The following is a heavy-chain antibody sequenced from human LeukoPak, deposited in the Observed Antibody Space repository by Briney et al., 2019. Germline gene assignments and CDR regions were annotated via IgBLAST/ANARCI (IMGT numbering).Heavy chain of an antibody. D-gene: IGHD3-10*01. Sequence: PGGPLRLSCAASGFTFSSYSMNWVRQAPGKGLEWVSSISSSSSYIYYADSVKGRFTISRDNAKNSLYLQMNSLRAEDTAVYYCARGIIIMVRGITTIDYWGQGTLVTVSS. V-gene: IGHV3-21*01. CDR1: GFTFSSYS. CDR2: ISSSSSYI. CDR3: ARGIIIMVRGITTIDY. J-gene: IGHJ4*02.